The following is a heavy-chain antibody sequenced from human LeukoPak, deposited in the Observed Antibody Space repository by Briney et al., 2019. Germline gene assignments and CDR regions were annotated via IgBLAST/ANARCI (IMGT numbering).Heavy chain of an antibody. CDR2: IYSGGST. D-gene: IGHD5-12*01. Sequence: GGSLRLSCAASGFTVSSNYMSWVRQAPGKGLEWVSVIYSGGSTYYADSVKGRFTISRDNSKNTLYLQMNSLRAEDTAVYYCARSDSWITGFDPWGQGALVTVSS. J-gene: IGHJ5*02. CDR3: ARSDSWITGFDP. V-gene: IGHV3-53*01. CDR1: GFTVSSNY.